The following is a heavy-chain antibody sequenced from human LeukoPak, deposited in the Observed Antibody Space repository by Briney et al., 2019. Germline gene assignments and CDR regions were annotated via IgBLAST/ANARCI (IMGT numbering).Heavy chain of an antibody. CDR2: ISDSGGST. D-gene: IGHD3-10*01. CDR1: GITLSNYG. CDR3: AKRGVVIRVILVGFHKQAYYFDS. Sequence: GGSLRLSCAVSGITLSNYGMSWVRQAPGKGLEWVAGISDSGGSTNYADSVKGRFTISRDNTKNTLYLQMNSLRAEDTAVYFCAKRGVVIRVILVGFHKQAYYFDSWGQGALVTVSS. V-gene: IGHV3-23*01. J-gene: IGHJ4*02.